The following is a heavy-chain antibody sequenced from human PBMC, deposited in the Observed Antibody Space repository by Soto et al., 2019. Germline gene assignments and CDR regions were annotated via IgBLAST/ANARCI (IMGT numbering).Heavy chain of an antibody. CDR2: IYYNGSP. Sequence: QVQLQESGPGLVKPSETLSLTCTVSGGSISSASYYWSWIRQHPGKGLEWIGYIYYNGSPYYNPSLKSRVSIVFSASKNHFPVQLSSVTPAHAAVYYCARLVGTTVALAFWCQGTLVTVSS. CDR3: ARLVGTTVALAF. V-gene: IGHV4-31*03. CDR1: GGSISSASYY. D-gene: IGHD2-21*02. J-gene: IGHJ4*02.